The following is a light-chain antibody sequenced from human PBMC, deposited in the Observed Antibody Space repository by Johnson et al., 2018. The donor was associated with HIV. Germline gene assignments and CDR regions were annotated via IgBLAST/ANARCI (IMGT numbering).Light chain of an antibody. CDR1: SSNVGSSF. CDR3: GTWDSSLTSYV. J-gene: IGLJ1*01. V-gene: IGLV1-51*01. Sequence: QAVLTQPPSVSAAPGQTVTISCSGSSSNVGSSFVSWYRQLPGTAPKLLIYDNNKRPSGIPGRFSGSKSGPSATLGITGLQTGDEADYYCGTWDSSLTSYVFGAGTKVTVL. CDR2: DNN.